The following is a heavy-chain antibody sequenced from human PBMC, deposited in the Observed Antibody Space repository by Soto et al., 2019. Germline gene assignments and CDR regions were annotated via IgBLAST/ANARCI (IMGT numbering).Heavy chain of an antibody. D-gene: IGHD2-2*01. Sequence: HPGGSLRLSCAASGFAFGAYAMTWVRQAPGKGLEWVSVISGAGGNTYYADSVKGRFTVSRDNSKKMPYLEMNSLRVEDTAIYYCAKDPVPQLLPSWWFDPWGQGTRVTVSS. CDR3: AKDPVPQLLPSWWFDP. CDR1: GFAFGAYA. V-gene: IGHV3-23*01. J-gene: IGHJ5*02. CDR2: ISGAGGNT.